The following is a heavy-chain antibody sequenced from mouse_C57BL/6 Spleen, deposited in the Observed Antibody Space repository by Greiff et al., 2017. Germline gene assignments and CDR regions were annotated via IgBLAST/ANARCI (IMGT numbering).Heavy chain of an antibody. CDR1: GYTFTDYE. J-gene: IGHJ4*01. CDR2: IDPETGGT. CDR3: TRPWMDY. Sequence: VKLMESGAELVRPGASVTLSCKASGYTFTDYEMHWVKQTPVHGLEWIGAIDPETGGTAYNQKFKGKAILTADKSSSTAYMELRSLTSEDSAVYYCTRPWMDYWGQGTSVTVSS. V-gene: IGHV1-15*01.